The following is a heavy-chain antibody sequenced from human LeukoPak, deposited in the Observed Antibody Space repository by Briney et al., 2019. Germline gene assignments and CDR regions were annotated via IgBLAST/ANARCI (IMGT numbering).Heavy chain of an antibody. Sequence: KPGGSLRLSCAASGFTFSSYSMNWVRQAPGKGLEWVSSISSSSSSYIYYTDSVKGRFTISRDNSKNTLYLQMNSLRAEDTAVYYCAKEEGWYYFDYWGQGTLVTVSS. CDR1: GFTFSSYS. D-gene: IGHD6-19*01. CDR2: ISSSSSSYI. V-gene: IGHV3-21*04. J-gene: IGHJ4*02. CDR3: AKEEGWYYFDY.